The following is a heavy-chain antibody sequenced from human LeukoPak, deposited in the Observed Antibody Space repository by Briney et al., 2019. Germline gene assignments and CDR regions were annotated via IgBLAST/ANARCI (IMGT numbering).Heavy chain of an antibody. J-gene: IGHJ3*02. V-gene: IGHV3-21*01. CDR1: GFTFSSYS. Sequence: PGGSLRLSCAASGFTFSSYSMNWVRQAPGKGLDWVSSISSSSSYIYYADSVKGRFTISRDNAKNSLYLQMNSLRAEDTAVYYCARGGYNWNDAPDAFDIWGQGTMVTVSS. CDR3: ARGGYNWNDAPDAFDI. CDR2: ISSSSSYI. D-gene: IGHD1-20*01.